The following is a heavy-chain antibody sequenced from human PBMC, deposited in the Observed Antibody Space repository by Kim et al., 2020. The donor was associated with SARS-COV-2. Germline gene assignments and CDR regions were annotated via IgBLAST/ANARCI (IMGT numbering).Heavy chain of an antibody. V-gene: IGHV3-23*01. Sequence: GGSLRLSCAASGFTFSSYAMSWVRQAPGKGLEWVSAISGSGGSTYYADSVKGRFTISRDNSKNTLYLQMNSLRAEDTAVYYCAKVGSSSWSESENDYWGQGTLVTVSS. CDR2: ISGSGGST. CDR3: AKVGSSSWSESENDY. J-gene: IGHJ4*02. D-gene: IGHD6-13*01. CDR1: GFTFSSYA.